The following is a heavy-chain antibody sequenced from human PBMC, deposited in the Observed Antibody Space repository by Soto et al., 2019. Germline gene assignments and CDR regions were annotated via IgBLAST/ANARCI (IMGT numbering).Heavy chain of an antibody. CDR2: ISYDGSNK. V-gene: IGHV3-30*18. Sequence: GGSLRLSCAASGFTFSSYGMHWVRQAPGKGLEWVAVISYDGSNKYYADSVKGRFTISRDNSKNTLYLQMNSLRAEDTAVYYCAKDSRGYGSGSFDYWGQGTLVTVSS. J-gene: IGHJ4*02. CDR1: GFTFSSYG. CDR3: AKDSRGYGSGSFDY. D-gene: IGHD3-10*01.